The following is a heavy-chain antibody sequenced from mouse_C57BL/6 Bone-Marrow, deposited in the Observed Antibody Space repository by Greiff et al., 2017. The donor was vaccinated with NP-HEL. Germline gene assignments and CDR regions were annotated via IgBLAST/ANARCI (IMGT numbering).Heavy chain of an antibody. Sequence: QVQLQQSGPELVKPGASVKISCKASGYAFSSSWMNWVKQRHGKGLEWIGRFYPGDGDTNYNGKFKGKATLTADKSSSTAYMQLSRLTSEDSAVYFCARVPNYYGSSYYYYAMDYWGQGTSVTVSS. V-gene: IGHV1-82*01. CDR1: GYAFSSSW. CDR3: ARVPNYYGSSYYYYAMDY. CDR2: FYPGDGDT. J-gene: IGHJ4*01. D-gene: IGHD1-1*01.